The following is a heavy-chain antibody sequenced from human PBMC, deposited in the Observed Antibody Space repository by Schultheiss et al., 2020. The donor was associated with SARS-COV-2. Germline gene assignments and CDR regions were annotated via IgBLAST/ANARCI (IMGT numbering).Heavy chain of an antibody. CDR1: GGSISSGSYY. J-gene: IGHJ5*02. CDR2: IYTSGSN. V-gene: IGHV4-61*02. Sequence: SETLSLTCTVSGGSISSGSYYWSWIRQPAGKGLEWIGRIYTSGSNNYNPSLKTRVTISVDTSKNQFSLKLSSVIAADTAVYYCARETVWFRDLLLGRNWFDPWGQGTQVTVSS. D-gene: IGHD3-10*01. CDR3: ARETVWFRDLLLGRNWFDP.